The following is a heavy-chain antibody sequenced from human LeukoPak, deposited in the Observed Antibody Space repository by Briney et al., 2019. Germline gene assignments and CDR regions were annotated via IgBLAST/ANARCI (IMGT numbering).Heavy chain of an antibody. D-gene: IGHD6-13*01. CDR2: ISSSSSYI. CDR3: ASGYSSSWFNPHYFDY. CDR1: GFTFSGYS. J-gene: IGHJ4*02. V-gene: IGHV3-21*01. Sequence: GGSLRLSCAASGFTFSGYSMNWVRQAPGKGLEWVSSISSSSSYIYYADSVKGRFTISRDNAKNSLYLQMNSLRAEDTAVYYCASGYSSSWFNPHYFDYWGQGTLVTVSS.